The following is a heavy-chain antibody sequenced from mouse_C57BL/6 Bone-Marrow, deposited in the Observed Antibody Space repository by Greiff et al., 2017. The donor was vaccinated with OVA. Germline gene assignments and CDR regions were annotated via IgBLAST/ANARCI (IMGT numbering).Heavy chain of an antibody. CDR1: GYTFTDYE. V-gene: IGHV1-15*01. Sequence: QVQLQQSGAELVRPGASVTLSCKASGYTFTDYEMHWVKQTPVHGLEWIGAIDPETGGTAYNQKFKGKAILTADKSSSTAYMELRSLTSEDSAVYYCTRAENYGNYVFAYWGQGSLVTVSA. CDR2: IDPETGGT. D-gene: IGHD2-1*01. CDR3: TRAENYGNYVFAY. J-gene: IGHJ3*01.